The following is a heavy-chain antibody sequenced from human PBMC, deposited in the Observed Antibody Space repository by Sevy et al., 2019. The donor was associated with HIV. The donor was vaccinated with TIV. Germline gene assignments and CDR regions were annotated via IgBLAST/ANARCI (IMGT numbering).Heavy chain of an antibody. J-gene: IGHJ4*02. Sequence: GGSLRLSCAASGFTFSNAWMSWVRQAPGKGLEWVGRIKSKTDGGTTDYAAPVKGRFTISRDDSKNTLYLQMNSLKTEDTAVYYCLSDCGYYDFWSGYERTDYWGQGTLVTVSS. CDR3: LSDCGYYDFWSGYERTDY. D-gene: IGHD3-3*01. CDR2: IKSKTDGGTT. V-gene: IGHV3-15*01. CDR1: GFTFSNAW.